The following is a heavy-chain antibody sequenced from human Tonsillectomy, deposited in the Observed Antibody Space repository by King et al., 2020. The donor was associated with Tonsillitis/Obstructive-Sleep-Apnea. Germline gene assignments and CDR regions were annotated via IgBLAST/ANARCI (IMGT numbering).Heavy chain of an antibody. CDR1: GYTFTGYY. J-gene: IGHJ4*02. CDR2: INPNSGGT. CDR3: ARARRGYCSSTSCYVVDY. D-gene: IGHD2-2*01. V-gene: IGHV1-2*06. Sequence: VQLVESGAEVKKPGASVKVSCKASGYTFTGYYMHWVRQAPGQGLEWMGRINPNSGGTNYAQKFQGRVTMTSDTSISTAYMELSRLRSDDTAVYYCARARRGYCSSTSCYVVDYWGQGTLVTVSS.